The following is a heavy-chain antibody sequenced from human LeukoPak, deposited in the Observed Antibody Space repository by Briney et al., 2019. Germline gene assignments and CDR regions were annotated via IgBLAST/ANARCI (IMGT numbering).Heavy chain of an antibody. CDR3: AELGITMIGGV. V-gene: IGHV3-23*01. J-gene: IGHJ6*04. CDR2: ISGSGVST. Sequence: GGSLRLSCAASEFTFSSYAMTWVRQAPGKGLEWVSSISGSGVSTYYADSVKGRFSISRDNSKNTLYLQMNSLRAEDTAVYYCAELGITMIGGVWGKGTTVTISS. CDR1: EFTFSSYA. D-gene: IGHD3-10*02.